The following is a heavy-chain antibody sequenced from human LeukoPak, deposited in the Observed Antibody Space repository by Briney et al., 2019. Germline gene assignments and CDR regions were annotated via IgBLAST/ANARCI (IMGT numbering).Heavy chain of an antibody. Sequence: SGGSLRLSCVASGFTVRSNHMSWVRQAPGKGLEWVSVIYSAGNTYYADSVKGRFTISRHNSENTLYLHMNSLRVEDTAVYFCARGGTPGYSSGRIDYWGQGTLVTVSS. J-gene: IGHJ4*02. CDR1: GFTVRSNH. CDR2: IYSAGNT. V-gene: IGHV3-53*04. CDR3: ARGGTPGYSSGRIDY. D-gene: IGHD6-19*01.